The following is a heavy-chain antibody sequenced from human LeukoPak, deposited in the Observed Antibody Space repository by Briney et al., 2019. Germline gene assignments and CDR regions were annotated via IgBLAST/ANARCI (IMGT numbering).Heavy chain of an antibody. CDR3: ATPRGIVVVVAAPSFDY. Sequence: GGSLRVSCAASGFTFSSYAMSWVRQAPGKGAEWVSSISDSGDSTYYADSVKGRFTISRDNSKNTLYLQMNRLRAEDTAVYYCATPRGIVVVVAAPSFDYWGQGTLVTVSS. D-gene: IGHD2-15*01. J-gene: IGHJ4*02. CDR1: GFTFSSYA. CDR2: ISDSGDST. V-gene: IGHV3-23*01.